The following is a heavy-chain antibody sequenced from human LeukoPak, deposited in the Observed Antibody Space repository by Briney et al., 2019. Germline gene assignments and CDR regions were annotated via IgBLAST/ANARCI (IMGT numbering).Heavy chain of an antibody. V-gene: IGHV3-23*01. J-gene: IGHJ4*02. Sequence: SGGSLTLSCAASGFTFSNYAMSWVRQPPGKGLEWVGDITDSGGSTFYAASVKGRFTISRANTKNMLFLQMTTLAADATAVYYCAKCSVATVVSRPPYYCGQGTLGTVSS. CDR1: GFTFSNYA. CDR2: ITDSGGST. CDR3: AKCSVATVVSRPPYY. D-gene: IGHD4-23*01.